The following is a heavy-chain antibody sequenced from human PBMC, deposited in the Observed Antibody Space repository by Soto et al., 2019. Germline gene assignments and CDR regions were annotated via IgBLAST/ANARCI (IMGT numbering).Heavy chain of an antibody. Sequence: ASGKVSCKASGGSFSSDAFGWVRQAPGQGLEWMGGIIPTSGTANYAQRFQGRATITADESTSTAYMELSSLTSEDTAVYFCARGQGYCSGGICYYYYYGMDVWGQGTTVTVSS. J-gene: IGHJ6*02. CDR1: GGSFSSDA. CDR3: ARGQGYCSGGICYYYYYGMDV. CDR2: IIPTSGTA. D-gene: IGHD2-15*01. V-gene: IGHV1-69*13.